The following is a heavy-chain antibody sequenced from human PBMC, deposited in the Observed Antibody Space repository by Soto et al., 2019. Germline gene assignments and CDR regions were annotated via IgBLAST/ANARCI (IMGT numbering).Heavy chain of an antibody. V-gene: IGHV5-51*01. CDR2: IYPGDSDT. CDR3: ARSNVDTAALFDY. D-gene: IGHD5-18*01. J-gene: IGHJ4*02. CDR1: GDSFTSYW. Sequence: GESMKVSCNGSGDSFTSYWICWVRQIPGKGLEWMGIIYPGDSDTRYSPSFQGQVTISADKSISTAYLQWSSLKASDTAMYYCARSNVDTAALFDYWGQGTLVTVSS.